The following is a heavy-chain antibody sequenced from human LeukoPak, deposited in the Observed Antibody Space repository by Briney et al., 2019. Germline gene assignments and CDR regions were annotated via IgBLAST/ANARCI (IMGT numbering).Heavy chain of an antibody. V-gene: IGHV3-30*18. Sequence: PGGSLRLSCAASGFTFSSYGMHWVRQAPGKGLEWVAVIPYDGSNKYYADSVKGRFTISRDNSKNTLYLQMNSLRAEDTAVYYCAKETYYYDSSGYFDYWGQGTLVTVSS. CDR1: GFTFSSYG. CDR3: AKETYYYDSSGYFDY. D-gene: IGHD3-22*01. J-gene: IGHJ4*02. CDR2: IPYDGSNK.